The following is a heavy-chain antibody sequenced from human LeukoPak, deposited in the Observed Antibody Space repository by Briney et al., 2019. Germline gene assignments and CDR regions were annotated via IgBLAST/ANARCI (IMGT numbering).Heavy chain of an antibody. CDR1: GFTFSSYA. CDR3: AKDRGYNYGDYFDY. Sequence: PGGSLRLSCAASGFTFSSYAMTWVRQAPGKGLEWVSGISGSGGSTYYADSVKGRFTISRDNSKNTLYLQMNSLRADDTAVYYCAKDRGYNYGDYFDYWGQGTLVTVSS. CDR2: ISGSGGST. V-gene: IGHV3-23*01. D-gene: IGHD3-22*01. J-gene: IGHJ4*02.